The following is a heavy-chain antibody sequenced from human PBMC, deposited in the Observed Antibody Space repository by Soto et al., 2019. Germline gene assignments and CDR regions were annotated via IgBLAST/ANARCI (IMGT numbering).Heavy chain of an antibody. V-gene: IGHV3-30-3*01. J-gene: IGHJ4*02. D-gene: IGHD5-12*01. Sequence: QVQLVESGGGVVQPGRSLRLSCAASGFTFSSYAMHWVRQAPGKGLEWVAVISYDGSNKYYADSVKGRFTISRDNSTNALYLQMNSLRAEDTAVYYCARGGRLRHFDYWGQGTLVTVSS. CDR1: GFTFSSYA. CDR2: ISYDGSNK. CDR3: ARGGRLRHFDY.